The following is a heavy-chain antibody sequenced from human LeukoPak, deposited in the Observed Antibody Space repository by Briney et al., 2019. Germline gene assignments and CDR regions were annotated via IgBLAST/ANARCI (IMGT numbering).Heavy chain of an antibody. Sequence: GGSLRLSCAASGFTFSSYWMSGVRQAPGKGLEWVANIKQDGSEKYYVDSVKGRFTISRDNAKNSLYLQMNSPRAEDTAVYYCAKQPDKGYSYGYWGYFDYWGQGTLVTVSS. J-gene: IGHJ4*02. D-gene: IGHD5-18*01. CDR1: GFTFSSYW. V-gene: IGHV3-7*01. CDR3: AKQPDKGYSYGYWGYFDY. CDR2: IKQDGSEK.